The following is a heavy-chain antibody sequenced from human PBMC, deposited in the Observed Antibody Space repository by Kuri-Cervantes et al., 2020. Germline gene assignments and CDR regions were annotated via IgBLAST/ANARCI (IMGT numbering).Heavy chain of an antibody. CDR1: GFTFSSYA. V-gene: IGHV3-23*01. CDR3: AKDSFLFNSGSYYGPGGMDV. D-gene: IGHD1-26*01. CDR2: ISGSGGST. Sequence: GESLKISCAASGFTFSSYAMSWVRQAPGKGLEWVSAISGSGGSTYYADSVKGRFTISKDNSKNTLYLQMNSLRAEDTAVYYCAKDSFLFNSGSYYGPGGMDVWGQGTTVTVSS. J-gene: IGHJ6*02.